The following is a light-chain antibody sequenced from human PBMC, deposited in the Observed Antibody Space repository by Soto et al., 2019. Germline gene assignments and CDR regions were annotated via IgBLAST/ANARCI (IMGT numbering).Light chain of an antibody. CDR2: KAS. CDR3: QQYNNYFRT. J-gene: IGKJ1*01. Sequence: DIQMTQSPSTLSASVLGRVTITFRAGQSVSSWLALYQQKPGKAPKLLIYKASTLESGVPSRFSGSGSGTEFTLTISSLQPDDFGTYCCQQYNNYFRTFGQGTKVDIK. CDR1: QSVSSW. V-gene: IGKV1-5*03.